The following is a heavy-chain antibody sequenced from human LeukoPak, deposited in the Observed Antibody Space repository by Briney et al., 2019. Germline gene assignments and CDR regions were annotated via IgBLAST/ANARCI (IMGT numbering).Heavy chain of an antibody. CDR1: GDSISSYY. Sequence: SETLSLTCTVSGDSISSYYWSWIRQPPGKGLEWIGCIYYRGNTNYNPSLKSRVTISIDTSKNQFSLKLSSVTAADTAVYYCARDYAFDIWGQGTMVTVSS. CDR3: ARDYAFDI. V-gene: IGHV4-59*01. CDR2: IYYRGNT. J-gene: IGHJ3*02.